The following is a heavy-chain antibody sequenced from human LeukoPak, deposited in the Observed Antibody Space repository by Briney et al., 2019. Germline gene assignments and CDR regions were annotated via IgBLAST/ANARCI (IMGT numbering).Heavy chain of an antibody. Sequence: SQTLSLTCTVSGGSISSGGYYWSWIRQPAGKGLEWIGRIYTSGSTNYNPSLKSRISISVDTSKNQFSLKLTSVTAADTAVYYCAREHPRGEVDDFDYWGQGTLVTVSS. CDR3: AREHPRGEVDDFDY. V-gene: IGHV4-61*02. D-gene: IGHD3-16*01. CDR2: IYTSGST. CDR1: GGSISSGGYY. J-gene: IGHJ4*02.